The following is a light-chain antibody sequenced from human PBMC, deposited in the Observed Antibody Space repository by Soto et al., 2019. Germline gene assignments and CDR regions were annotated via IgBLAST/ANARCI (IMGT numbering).Light chain of an antibody. J-gene: IGLJ3*02. Sequence: QLVLTQSPSASASLGASVKLTCTLSSDHSNYIIAWHQQPPEKGPRYLMKVNSDGSHTKGNGIPDRFSGSSSGAERYLTISSLQSEDEAIYYCQTWGTGIRVFGGRTKLTVL. CDR3: QTWGTGIRV. CDR2: VNSDGSH. CDR1: SDHSNYI. V-gene: IGLV4-69*01.